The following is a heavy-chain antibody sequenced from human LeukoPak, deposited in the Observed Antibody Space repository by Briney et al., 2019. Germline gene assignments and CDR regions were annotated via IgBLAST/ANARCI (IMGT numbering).Heavy chain of an antibody. CDR1: GGSISSYF. Sequence: SETLSLTCYVSGGSISSYFWTWIRQPAGKGLEWIGRIHASGTTNYNSSLKSRVSMSVDTSKNQFSLKLTSVTAADTAVYFCARDGADVYGRAFDYWGQGTLVSVSS. V-gene: IGHV4-4*07. CDR2: IHASGTT. CDR3: ARDGADVYGRAFDY. J-gene: IGHJ4*02. D-gene: IGHD3-10*01.